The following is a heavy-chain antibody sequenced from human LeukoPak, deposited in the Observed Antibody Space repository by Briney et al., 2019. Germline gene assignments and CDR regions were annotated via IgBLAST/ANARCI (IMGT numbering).Heavy chain of an antibody. CDR1: GGSISSGGYY. J-gene: IGHJ3*02. CDR3: VGIPAEKQRDAFDI. CDR2: IYHSGST. D-gene: IGHD2-2*01. V-gene: IGHV4-30-2*01. Sequence: SETLSLTCTVSGGSISSGGYYWSWIRQPPGKGLEWIGYIYHSGSTYYNPSLKGRVTISVDRSKNQFSLKLSSVTAADTAVYYCVGIPAEKQRDAFDIRGQGTMVTVSS.